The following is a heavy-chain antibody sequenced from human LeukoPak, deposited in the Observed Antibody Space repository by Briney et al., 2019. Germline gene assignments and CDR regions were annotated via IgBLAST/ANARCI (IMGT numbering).Heavy chain of an antibody. CDR3: ARAPWVGAEAPDY. D-gene: IGHD1-26*01. J-gene: IGHJ4*02. CDR1: GFTFSSYW. CDR2: INSDGSST. V-gene: IGHV3-74*01. Sequence: GGSLRLSCAASGFTFSSYWMHWVRQAPGNGLVWVSRINSDGSSTSYADSVKGRFTISRDNAKNTLYLQMNSLRAEDTAVYYCARAPWVGAEAPDYWGQGTLVTVSS.